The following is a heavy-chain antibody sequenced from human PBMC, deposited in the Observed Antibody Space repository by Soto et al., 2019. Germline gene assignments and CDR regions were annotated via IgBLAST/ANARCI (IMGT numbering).Heavy chain of an antibody. CDR3: ARGAQSLPSYYKMDV. CDR2: IDYSQRT. CDR1: GGSISYYQ. V-gene: IGHV4-59*08. Sequence: SETLSLTFTVSGGSISYYQWNWILQPPGKGMECIGYIDYSQRTNYQHYLESRVKISTDTSKNQFSLRLRSVTAADTAVYYCARGAQSLPSYYKMDVWGKGTSVTVSS. J-gene: IGHJ6*03.